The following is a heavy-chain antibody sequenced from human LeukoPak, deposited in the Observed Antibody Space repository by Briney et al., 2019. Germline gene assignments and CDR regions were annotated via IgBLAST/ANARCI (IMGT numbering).Heavy chain of an antibody. CDR2: IKSKTDGGTT. J-gene: IGHJ6*02. CDR1: RFTFRNNW. Sequence: GGSLRLSCGASRFTFRNNWMSWVRQAPGKGLEWVGRIKSKTDGGTTDYAAPVKGRFTISRDDSKNTLYLQMNSLKTEDTAVYHCTTDWWFGELSYYYYGMDVWGQGTTVTVSS. D-gene: IGHD3-10*01. CDR3: TTDWWFGELSYYYYGMDV. V-gene: IGHV3-15*01.